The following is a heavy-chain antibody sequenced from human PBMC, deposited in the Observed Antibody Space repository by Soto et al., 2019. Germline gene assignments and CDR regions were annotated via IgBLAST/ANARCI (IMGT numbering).Heavy chain of an antibody. D-gene: IGHD2-15*01. CDR3: ARVFCSGGSCYVDAFDI. V-gene: IGHV4-34*01. J-gene: IGHJ3*02. CDR2: INHSGST. Sequence: QVQLQQWGAGLLKPSETLSLTCAVYGGSFSGYYWSWIRQPPGKGLEWIGDINHSGSTNYNPSLKSRVTISVDTSKNQFSLKLSSVTAADTAVYYCARVFCSGGSCYVDAFDIWGQGTMVTVSS. CDR1: GGSFSGYY.